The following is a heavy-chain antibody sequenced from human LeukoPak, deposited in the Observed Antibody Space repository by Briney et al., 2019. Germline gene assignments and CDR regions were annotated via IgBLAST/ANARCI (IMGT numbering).Heavy chain of an antibody. D-gene: IGHD3-22*01. V-gene: IGHV4-34*01. CDR2: MNHSGST. CDR3: ARGLKVVVHRAGFDY. CDR1: GGSFSGYY. Sequence: KPSETLSLTCAVYGGSFSGYYWSWIRQPPGKGLEWIGEMNHSGSTNYNPSLKSRVTISVDTSKNQFSLKVSSVTAADTAAYYCARGLKVVVHRAGFDYWGQGTLVTVSS. J-gene: IGHJ4*02.